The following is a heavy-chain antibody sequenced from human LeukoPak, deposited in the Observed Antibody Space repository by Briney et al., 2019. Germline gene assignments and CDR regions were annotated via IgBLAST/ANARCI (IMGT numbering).Heavy chain of an antibody. CDR1: GFTFSSYA. D-gene: IGHD2-15*01. CDR3: ARARSGGSCYLAAFDI. Sequence: GGSLRLSCATSGFTFSSYAMSWVRQAPGKGLEWVSAISASGGSTYYADSMKGRFTISRDNSKNTLYLQMNSLRAEDTAVYYCARARSGGSCYLAAFDIWGQGTMVTVSS. CDR2: ISASGGST. V-gene: IGHV3-23*01. J-gene: IGHJ3*02.